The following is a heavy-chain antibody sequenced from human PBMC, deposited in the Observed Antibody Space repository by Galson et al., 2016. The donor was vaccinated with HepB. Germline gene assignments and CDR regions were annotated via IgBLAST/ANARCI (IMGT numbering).Heavy chain of an antibody. Sequence: ATLSLTCAVSGGPFGNYYWSWIRQSPEKGLEWIGEINHGGSTTYNPSLKSRVAISVDTSRKQFFLKVTSVTAADTAVYYCARGYFWVLALAGWYFDLWGRGTLVTVAS. J-gene: IGHJ2*01. CDR2: INHGGST. D-gene: IGHD6-19*01. CDR1: GGPFGNYY. V-gene: IGHV4-34*01. CDR3: ARGYFWVLALAGWYFDL.